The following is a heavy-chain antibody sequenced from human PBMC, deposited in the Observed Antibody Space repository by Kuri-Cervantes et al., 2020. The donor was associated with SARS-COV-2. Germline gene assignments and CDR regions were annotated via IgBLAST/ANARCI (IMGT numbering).Heavy chain of an antibody. Sequence: ASVKVSCKVSGYTLTELSMHWVRQAPGKGLEWMGGFDPDDGETIYAQKFQGRVTMTEDTSTDTAYMELSSLRSEDTAVYYCATDWRHSSSWYGWFDPWCQGTLVTVSS. J-gene: IGHJ5*02. CDR3: ATDWRHSSSWYGWFDP. CDR1: GYTLTELS. CDR2: FDPDDGET. D-gene: IGHD6-13*01. V-gene: IGHV1-24*01.